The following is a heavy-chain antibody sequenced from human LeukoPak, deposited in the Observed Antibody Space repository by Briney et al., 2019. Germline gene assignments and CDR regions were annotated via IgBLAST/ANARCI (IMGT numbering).Heavy chain of an antibody. CDR2: ISAYNGNT. D-gene: IGHD5-18*01. CDR3: ARVNGRRGYSYDNDY. Sequence: GASVKVSCKASGYTFTSYGISWVRQAPGQGLEWMGWISAYNGNTNYAQKLQGRVTMTTDTSTSTAYMELRSLRSDDTAVYYCARVNGRRGYSYDNDYWGQGTLVTVSS. V-gene: IGHV1-18*01. CDR1: GYTFTSYG. J-gene: IGHJ4*02.